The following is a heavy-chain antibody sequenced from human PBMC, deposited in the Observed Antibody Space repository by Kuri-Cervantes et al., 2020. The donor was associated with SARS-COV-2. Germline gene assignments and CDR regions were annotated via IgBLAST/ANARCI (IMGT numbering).Heavy chain of an antibody. J-gene: IGHJ6*03. Sequence: GGSLRLSCAASGFTFSSYSMNWARQAPGKGLEWVAVISYDGSNKYYADSVKGRFTISRDNSKNTLYLQMNSLRAGDTVVYYCARDLLLVYYYMDVWGKGTTVTVSS. D-gene: IGHD2-21*01. CDR1: GFTFSSYS. CDR2: ISYDGSNK. V-gene: IGHV3-30*03. CDR3: ARDLLLVYYYMDV.